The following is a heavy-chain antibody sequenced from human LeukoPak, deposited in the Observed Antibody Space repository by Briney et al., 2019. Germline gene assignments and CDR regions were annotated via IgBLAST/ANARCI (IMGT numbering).Heavy chain of an antibody. V-gene: IGHV1-69*01. D-gene: IGHD6-19*01. CDR2: IIPIFGTA. Sequence: EASVKVSCKASGGTFSSYAISWVRQAPGQGLEWMGGIIPIFGTANYAQKFQGRVTITADESTSTAYMELSSLRSEDTAVYYCARGGGIAVPYYFDYWGQGTLVTVSS. CDR3: ARGGGIAVPYYFDY. CDR1: GGTFSSYA. J-gene: IGHJ4*02.